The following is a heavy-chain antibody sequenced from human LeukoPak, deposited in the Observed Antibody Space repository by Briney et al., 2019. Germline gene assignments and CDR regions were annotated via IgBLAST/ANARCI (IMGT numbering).Heavy chain of an antibody. Sequence: GGSLRLSCAASGFTLSSYAMSWVRQAPGKGLDWGGFIRSKAYGGTTEYAASVKGRFTISRDDSKSIAYLQMNSLKIEDTAVYYCTGSFGELTFFDYWGQGTLVTVSS. V-gene: IGHV3-49*04. CDR1: GFTLSSYA. CDR3: TGSFGELTFFDY. D-gene: IGHD3-10*01. CDR2: IRSKAYGGTT. J-gene: IGHJ4*02.